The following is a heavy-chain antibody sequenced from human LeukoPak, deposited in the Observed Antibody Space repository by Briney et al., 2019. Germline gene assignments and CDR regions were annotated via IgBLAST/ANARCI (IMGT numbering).Heavy chain of an antibody. J-gene: IGHJ4*02. CDR2: ISGSGGST. V-gene: IGHV3-23*01. CDR3: ARDGEVSDGPGSGIHDSCYYFDY. Sequence: PGGSLRLSCAASGFTFSSYAMSWVRQAPGKGLEWVSAISGSGGSTYYADSVKGRFTISRDNSKNTLYLQMNSLRAEDTAVYYCARDGEVSDGPGSGIHDSCYYFDYWGQGTLVTVSS. CDR1: GFTFSSYA. D-gene: IGHD1-26*01.